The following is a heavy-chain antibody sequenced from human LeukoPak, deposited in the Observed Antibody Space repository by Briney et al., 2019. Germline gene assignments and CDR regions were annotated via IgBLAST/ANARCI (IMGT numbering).Heavy chain of an antibody. CDR3: ARDGRYCSGGSCYNDY. CDR1: GYTFTGYY. V-gene: IGHV1-2*02. J-gene: IGHJ4*02. D-gene: IGHD2-15*01. CDR2: INPNSGGT. Sequence: ASVRVSFKASGYTFTGYYMHWVRQAPGQGLEWMGWINPNSGGTNYAQKFQGRVTMTRDTSISTAYMELSRLRSDDTAVYYCARDGRYCSGGSCYNDYWGQGTLVTVSS.